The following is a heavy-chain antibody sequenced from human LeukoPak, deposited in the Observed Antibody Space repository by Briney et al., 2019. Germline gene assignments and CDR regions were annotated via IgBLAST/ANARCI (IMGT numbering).Heavy chain of an antibody. CDR2: IGTSSTTI. J-gene: IGHJ6*03. CDR3: ARFAAGGSYYYYMDV. CDR1: GFSFSSNW. Sequence: GGSLRLSCIVSGFSFSSNWMSWVRQPPGKGLEWVSNIGTSSTTIYYADSVKGRFTISRDNAKYSLYLQMNSLRADDTAVYYCARFAAGGSYYYYMDVWGKGTTVTVSS. V-gene: IGHV3-48*01. D-gene: IGHD6-25*01.